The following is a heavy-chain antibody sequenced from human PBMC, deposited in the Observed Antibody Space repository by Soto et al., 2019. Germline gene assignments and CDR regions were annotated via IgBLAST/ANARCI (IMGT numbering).Heavy chain of an antibody. Sequence: QVQLVQSGAEVKKPGASVKVSCKVSGYTLTELSMHWVRQAPGKGREWMGGFDPEDGETIYTQKFQGRVTLTEHTSKDTAHMELNSLRSEDTAVYYCAAVRRYSRGRHLDYRGQGTLVTVSS. V-gene: IGHV1-24*01. CDR2: FDPEDGET. J-gene: IGHJ4*02. CDR1: GYTLTELS. D-gene: IGHD6-13*01. CDR3: AAVRRYSRGRHLDY.